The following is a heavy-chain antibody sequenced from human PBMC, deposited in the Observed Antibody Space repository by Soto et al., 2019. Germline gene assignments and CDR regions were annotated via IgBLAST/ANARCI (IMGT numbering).Heavy chain of an antibody. CDR2: IYWDGNK. J-gene: IGHJ4*02. CDR3: AHRHGSSGSYYFDY. V-gene: IGHV2-5*02. D-gene: IGHD3-10*01. Sequence: QITLKESGPTLVKPTQTLTLTCTFSGFSLSTNGVSVAWIRQPPGKALEWLALIYWDGNKRYSPSLESRLTITKDTSKNQVVLTMTYMDPVDTATYYCAHRHGSSGSYYFDYWGPGTLVTVSS. CDR1: GFSLSTNGVS.